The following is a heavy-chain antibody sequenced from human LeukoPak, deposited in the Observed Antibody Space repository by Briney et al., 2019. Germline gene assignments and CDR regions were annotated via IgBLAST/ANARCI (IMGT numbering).Heavy chain of an antibody. V-gene: IGHV1-24*01. CDR2: FDPEDGET. D-gene: IGHD3-10*01. J-gene: IGHJ4*02. CDR3: ARVITMVRGVITPSGY. Sequence: ASVKVSCKVSGYTLTELSMHWVRQAPGKGLEWMGGFDPEDGETIYAQKFQGRVTMTRNTSISTAYMELSSLRSEDTAVYYCARVITMVRGVITPSGYWGQGTLVTVSS. CDR1: GYTLTELS.